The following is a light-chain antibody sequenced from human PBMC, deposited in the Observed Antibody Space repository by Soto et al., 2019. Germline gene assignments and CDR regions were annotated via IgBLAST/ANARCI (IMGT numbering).Light chain of an antibody. CDR2: EVS. V-gene: IGLV2-23*02. CDR3: CSYAGSSTFFYV. J-gene: IGLJ1*01. CDR1: SSDVGSYNL. Sequence: QSVLTQPASVSGSPGQSITISCTGTSSDVGSYNLVSWYQQHPGKAPKLMIYEVSKRPSGVSNRFSGSKSGNTASLAISGLQAEDEADYYSCSYAGSSTFFYVFGTGTKVTVL.